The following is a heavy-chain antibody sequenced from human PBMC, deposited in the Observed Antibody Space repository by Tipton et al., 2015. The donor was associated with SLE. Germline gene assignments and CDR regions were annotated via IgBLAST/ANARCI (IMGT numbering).Heavy chain of an antibody. V-gene: IGHV4-38-2*02. CDR2: IYHSGSI. D-gene: IGHD6-19*01. J-gene: IGHJ6*02. CDR3: AGWLVVAEGPYYYYYGMDV. CDR1: GYSITSGYY. Sequence: TLSLTCNVSGYSITSGYYWGWLRQPPGKGLEWIGSIYHSGSIYHNPSLMSRVTLSLDTSKNQFSLQLTSVTATDTAVYYCAGWLVVAEGPYYYYYGMDVWGQGTTVTVSS.